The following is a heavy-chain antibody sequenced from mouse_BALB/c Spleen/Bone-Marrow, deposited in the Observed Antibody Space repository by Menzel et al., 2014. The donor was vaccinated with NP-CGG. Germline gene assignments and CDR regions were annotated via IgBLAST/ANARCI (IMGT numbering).Heavy chain of an antibody. CDR2: ISSGISYT. J-gene: IGHJ3*01. V-gene: IGHV5-9-3*01. Sequence: DVHLVESGGGLVKPGGSLKFSCAASGFPFRGYAMSWVRQTPEKRLEWVATISSGISYTYYPDSVKGRFTISRDNATNTLYLQMSSLRSEDTAMYYCARHDDYFAWFAYWGQGTLVTVSA. CDR3: ARHDDYFAWFAY. D-gene: IGHD2-3*01. CDR1: GFPFRGYA.